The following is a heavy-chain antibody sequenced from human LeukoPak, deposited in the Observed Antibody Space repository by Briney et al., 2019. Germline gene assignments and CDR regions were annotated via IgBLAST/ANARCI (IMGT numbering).Heavy chain of an antibody. CDR1: GGSINSSSHY. Sequence: SETLSLTCTVSGGSINSSSHYWGWLRQPPGTGLEWIGSIYYSGSTYQNPSLKSRVTIAVDTSKNQFSLKLSSVTAADTAVYYCASSLSRIMITFGGVIGTNFEHWGQGTLVTVSS. CDR2: IYYSGST. J-gene: IGHJ4*02. D-gene: IGHD3-16*02. V-gene: IGHV4-39*07. CDR3: ASSLSRIMITFGGVIGTNFEH.